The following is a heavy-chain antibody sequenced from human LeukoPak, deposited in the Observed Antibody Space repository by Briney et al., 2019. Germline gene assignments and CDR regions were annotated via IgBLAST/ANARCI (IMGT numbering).Heavy chain of an antibody. CDR1: GGSISSGDYY. D-gene: IGHD6-19*01. CDR3: AREHGYSSGWYSG. Sequence: PSQTLSLTCTVSGGSISSGDYYWSWIRQPPGKGLEWIGYIYYSGSTYYNPSLKSRVTISVDTSKNQFSLKLNSVTPEDTAVYYCAREHGYSSGWYSGWGQGTLVTVSS. J-gene: IGHJ4*02. CDR2: IYYSGST. V-gene: IGHV4-30-4*01.